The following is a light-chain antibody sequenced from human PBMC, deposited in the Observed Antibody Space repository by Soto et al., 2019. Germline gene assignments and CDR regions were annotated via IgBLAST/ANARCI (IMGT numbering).Light chain of an antibody. J-gene: IGKJ1*01. CDR2: DSS. CDR3: QQYDISPWT. Sequence: EVVLTQSPGTLSLSAGERATLPCRASQSVSILLAWYQQKPGQPPRLLIYDSSTRATGFPDRFSGSGSGTDFTLTIIRLEPEDFAVYYCQQYDISPWTFGQGTQVDIK. V-gene: IGKV3-20*01. CDR1: QSVSIL.